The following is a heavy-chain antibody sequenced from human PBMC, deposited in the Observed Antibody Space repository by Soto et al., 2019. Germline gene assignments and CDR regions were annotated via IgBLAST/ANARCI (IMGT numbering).Heavy chain of an antibody. CDR2: IYTSGST. V-gene: IGHV4-4*07. CDR3: ARGYYDFWSGEPKNWFDP. J-gene: IGHJ5*02. CDR1: GGSISSYY. D-gene: IGHD3-3*01. Sequence: SETLSLTCTVSGGSISSYYWSWIRQPAGKGLEWIGRIYTSGSTNYNPSLKSRVTMSVDTSRNQFSLKLSSVTAADTAVYYCARGYYDFWSGEPKNWFDPWGQGTLVTVSS.